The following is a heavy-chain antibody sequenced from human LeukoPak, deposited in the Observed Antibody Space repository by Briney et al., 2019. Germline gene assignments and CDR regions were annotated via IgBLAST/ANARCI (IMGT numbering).Heavy chain of an antibody. CDR3: ARVPPIQGYYGMDV. CDR1: GGTFSSYA. CDR2: IIPILGIA. Sequence: ASVTVSCTASGGTFSSYAISWVRQAPGQGLEWMGRIIPILGIANYAQKFQGRVTITADKSTSTAYMELSSLRSEDTAVYYCARVPPIQGYYGMDVWGQGTTVTVSS. V-gene: IGHV1-69*04. J-gene: IGHJ6*02.